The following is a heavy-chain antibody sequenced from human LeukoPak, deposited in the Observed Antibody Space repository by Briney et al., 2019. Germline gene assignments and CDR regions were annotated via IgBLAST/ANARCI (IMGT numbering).Heavy chain of an antibody. CDR1: GFTVSSNY. J-gene: IGHJ6*03. D-gene: IGHD3-16*01. CDR3: ARALGAFSYGFMDV. V-gene: IGHV3-53*01. CDR2: IYSGGST. Sequence: GGSLRLSCAGSGFTVSSNYMSWVRQAPGKGLEWVSVIYSGGSTYYADSVKGRSTISRDNSKNTLYLQMNSLRAEDTAVYYCARALGAFSYGFMDVWGKGTTVTVSS.